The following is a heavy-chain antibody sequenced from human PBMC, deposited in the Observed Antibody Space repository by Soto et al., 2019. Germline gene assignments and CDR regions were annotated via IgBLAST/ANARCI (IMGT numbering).Heavy chain of an antibody. CDR2: MNPNSGNT. D-gene: IGHD3-10*01. CDR3: ARRYGSRMVRGVIGY. CDR1: GYTFTSYD. V-gene: IGHV1-8*01. J-gene: IGHJ4*02. Sequence: QVQLVQSGAEVKKPGASVKVSCKASGYTFTSYDINWVRQATGQGLEWMGWMNPNSGNTGYAQKFQGRVTMTRNTSISTACMELSSLRSEDTAVSYCARRYGSRMVRGVIGYWGQGTLVTVSS.